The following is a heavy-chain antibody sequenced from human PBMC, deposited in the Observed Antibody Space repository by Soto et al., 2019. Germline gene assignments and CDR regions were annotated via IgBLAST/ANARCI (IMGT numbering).Heavy chain of an antibody. D-gene: IGHD1-7*01. CDR1: GGSISSYY. V-gene: IGHV4-59*08. CDR3: ARVTGTRNYYYYYGMDV. J-gene: IGHJ6*02. CDR2: VYFSGST. Sequence: PSGTLSLTCTISGGSISSYYWSWIRQTPGKGLEWIGYVYFSGSTNYNPSLKSRVLISIDTSKNQFSLKLSSVTAADTAVYYCARVTGTRNYYYYYGMDVWGQGTTVTVSS.